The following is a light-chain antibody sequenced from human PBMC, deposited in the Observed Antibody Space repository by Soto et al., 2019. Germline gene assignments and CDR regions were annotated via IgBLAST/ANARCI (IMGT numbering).Light chain of an antibody. CDR2: DNN. Sequence: QSVLTQPPSVSAAPGQRVTISCSGSSSNIGNNYVSWYRQLPGTAPKLLIYDNNRRPSGISDRFSGSKSGTSATLDITGLQTVDEADYYCGTWDSSLNGVVFGGGTKLTVL. CDR3: GTWDSSLNGVV. V-gene: IGLV1-51*01. CDR1: SSNIGNNY. J-gene: IGLJ2*01.